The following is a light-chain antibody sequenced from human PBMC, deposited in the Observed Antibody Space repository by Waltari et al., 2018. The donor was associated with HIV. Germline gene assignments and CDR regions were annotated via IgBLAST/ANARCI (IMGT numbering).Light chain of an antibody. CDR1: QNIRDY. Sequence: DIQMTQSPPSLSASVGDRVTISCRASQNIRDYLNWYQQTPGNPSRLLIYSASSLHSGVPPRFSGSGSGTEFTLTISSLQPEDFATYYCQHSFTFPLTFGGGTKVDIK. V-gene: IGKV1-39*01. CDR2: SAS. CDR3: QHSFTFPLT. J-gene: IGKJ4*01.